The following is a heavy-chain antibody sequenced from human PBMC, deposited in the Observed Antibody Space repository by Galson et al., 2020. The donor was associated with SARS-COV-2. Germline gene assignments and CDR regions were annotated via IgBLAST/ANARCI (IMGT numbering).Heavy chain of an antibody. CDR1: GGSVRSSGNY. J-gene: IGHJ6*02. V-gene: IGHV4-39*01. Sequence: SETLSLTCTVPGGSVRSSGNYWVWIRQSPGKGLEYIGSIHYSGSTYYNPSLKSRVTTSVATSKNQVSLKLSSVTAADTAVYYCARGAYDPLAGHYRDYGMDVWGQGTTVTVSS. CDR3: ARGAYDPLAGHYRDYGMDV. D-gene: IGHD3-9*01. CDR2: IHYSGST.